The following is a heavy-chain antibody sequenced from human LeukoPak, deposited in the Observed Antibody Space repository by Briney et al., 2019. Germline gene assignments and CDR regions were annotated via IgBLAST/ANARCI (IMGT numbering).Heavy chain of an antibody. CDR2: IYYSGST. J-gene: IGHJ4*02. CDR3: TRQYGVRGPFEY. CDR1: GGSISSYY. D-gene: IGHD3-10*01. V-gene: IGHV4-59*01. Sequence: SETLSLTCTVSGGSISSYYWSWIRQPPGKGLEWIGYIYYSGSTNYNPSLKSRVTISVDTSKNQFSLRLTSVTPADAATYFCTRQYGVRGPFEYWGQGTRVTVSS.